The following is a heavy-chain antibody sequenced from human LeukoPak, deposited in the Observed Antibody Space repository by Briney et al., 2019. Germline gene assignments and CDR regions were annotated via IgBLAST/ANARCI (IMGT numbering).Heavy chain of an antibody. V-gene: IGHV4-38-2*02. J-gene: IGHJ5*02. CDR2: IYHSGRT. CDR3: ARRRQQLVHRVGWLDP. D-gene: IGHD6-13*01. Sequence: SETLSLTCSVSDYSISSGYCWGWIRQPPGKGLEWIGNIYHSGRTYFSPSLKSRVAISADTSKDQFSLKLSSVTAADTAVYYCARRRQQLVHRVGWLDPWGQGTLVTVSS. CDR1: DYSISSGYC.